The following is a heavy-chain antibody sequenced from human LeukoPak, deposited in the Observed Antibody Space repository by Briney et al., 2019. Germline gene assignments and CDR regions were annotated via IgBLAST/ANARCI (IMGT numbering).Heavy chain of an antibody. V-gene: IGHV3-23*01. CDR2: ISGSTGST. Sequence: PGGSLRLSCAGSGFPFSSDAMNWVRQAPGKGLEWVASISGSTGSTQYADSVKGRFTVSRDNSKNTLYLQMNSLRADDTAVYYCVKVSGMYSSSWPTDIWGQGTLVTVSS. J-gene: IGHJ4*02. CDR3: VKVSGMYSSSWPTDI. CDR1: GFPFSSDA. D-gene: IGHD6-13*01.